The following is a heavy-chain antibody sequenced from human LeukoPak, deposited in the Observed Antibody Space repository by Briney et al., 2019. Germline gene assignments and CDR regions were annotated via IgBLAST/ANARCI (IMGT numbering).Heavy chain of an antibody. CDR2: IYTGGST. J-gene: IGHJ3*02. V-gene: IGHV4-4*07. CDR3: ASILLVDDAFDI. Sequence: SETLSLTCTVSGGSISSYYWSWIRQPAGKGLEWIGRIYTGGSTNYNPSLKSRVTMSVDTSKNQFSLKLSSVTAADTAVYYCASILLVDDAFDIWGQGTMVTVSS. CDR1: GGSISSYY. D-gene: IGHD1-26*01.